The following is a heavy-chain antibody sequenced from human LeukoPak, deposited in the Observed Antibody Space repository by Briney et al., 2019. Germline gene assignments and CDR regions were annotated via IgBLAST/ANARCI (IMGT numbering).Heavy chain of an antibody. Sequence: PSETLSLTCAVSGYSISSGYYWGWIRQPPGKGLEWIGSIYHSGSTYYNPSLKSRVTISVDTSKNQFSLKLSSVTAADTAVYYCARLQWFPRGYSYGYGAFDIWGQGTMVTVSS. V-gene: IGHV4-38-2*01. CDR2: IYHSGST. CDR1: GYSISSGYY. J-gene: IGHJ3*02. CDR3: ARLQWFPRGYSYGYGAFDI. D-gene: IGHD5-18*01.